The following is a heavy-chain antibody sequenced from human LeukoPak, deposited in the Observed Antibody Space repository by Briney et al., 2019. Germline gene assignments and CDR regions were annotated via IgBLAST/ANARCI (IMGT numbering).Heavy chain of an antibody. J-gene: IGHJ4*02. V-gene: IGHV4-4*07. D-gene: IGHD4-23*01. CDR2: IHTSGST. CDR3: ASSTVVTQLDY. Sequence: SETLSLTCSVSGGSISSYYWSWIRQPAGKGLEWIGRIHTSGSTNYNPSLKSRVTMSLDTSKNQFSLTLSSVTAADTAVYYCASSTVVTQLDYWGQGTLVTVSS. CDR1: GGSISSYY.